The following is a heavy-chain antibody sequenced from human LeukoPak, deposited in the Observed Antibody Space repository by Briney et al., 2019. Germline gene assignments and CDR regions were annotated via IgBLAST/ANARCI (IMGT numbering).Heavy chain of an antibody. CDR3: ARLRAVACLVEAFDK. Sequence: ASVTVSFKASVYAFSIFGITWAQQAPGQGLEWMGWISAYNGNTNYAQKVQDRVTMKTDTSTNTAYMEMRSLTSDDTAVYYCARLRAVACLVEAFDKSRLGTMVTVSS. CDR1: VYAFSIFG. D-gene: IGHD6-19*01. CDR2: ISAYNGNT. J-gene: IGHJ3*02. V-gene: IGHV1-18*04.